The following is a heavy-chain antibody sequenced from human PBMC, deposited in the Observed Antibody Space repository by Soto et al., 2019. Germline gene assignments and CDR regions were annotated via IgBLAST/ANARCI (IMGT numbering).Heavy chain of an antibody. J-gene: IGHJ6*02. CDR1: GYTFTGYY. CDR3: ARVDIRWFGELRTGYGMDV. V-gene: IGHV1-2*02. Sequence: ASVKVSCKASGYTFTGYYMHWVRQAPGQGLEWMGWINPNSGGTNYAQKFQGRVTMTRDTSISTAYMELSRLRSDDTAVYYCARVDIRWFGELRTGYGMDVWGQGTTVTVSS. CDR2: INPNSGGT. D-gene: IGHD3-10*01.